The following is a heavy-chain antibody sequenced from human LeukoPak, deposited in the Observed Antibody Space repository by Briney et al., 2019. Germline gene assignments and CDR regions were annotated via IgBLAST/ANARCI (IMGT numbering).Heavy chain of an antibody. D-gene: IGHD3-10*01. CDR2: INHSGST. V-gene: IGHV4-34*01. CDR1: GGSFSGYY. Sequence: SETLSLTCAVYGGSFSGYYWSWIRQPPGKGLEWIGEINHSGSTNYNPSLTSRVTISVDTSKNQFSLKLSSVTAADTAVYYCARQYKVTMVRGAPIYWFDPWGQGTLVTVSS. CDR3: ARQYKVTMVRGAPIYWFDP. J-gene: IGHJ5*02.